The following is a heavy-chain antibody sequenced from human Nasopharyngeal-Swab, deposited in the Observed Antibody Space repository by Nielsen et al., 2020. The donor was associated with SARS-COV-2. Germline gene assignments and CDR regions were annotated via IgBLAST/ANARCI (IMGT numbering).Heavy chain of an antibody. CDR1: GFTFSSYA. CDR3: ARDLRWWGSRYFDWSRLVDNLYYFDY. D-gene: IGHD3-9*01. J-gene: IGHJ4*02. CDR2: ISYDGSNK. V-gene: IGHV3-30-3*01. Sequence: GESLKISCAAPGFTFSSYAMHWVRQAPGKGLEWVAVISYDGSNKYYADSVKGRFTISRDNSKNTLYLQMNSLRAEDTAVYYCARDLRWWGSRYFDWSRLVDNLYYFDYWGQGTLVTVSS.